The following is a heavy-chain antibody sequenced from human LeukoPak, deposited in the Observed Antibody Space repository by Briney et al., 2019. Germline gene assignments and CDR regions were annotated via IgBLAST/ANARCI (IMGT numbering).Heavy chain of an antibody. CDR1: GYTFTSNY. CDR2: IYPRDGST. J-gene: IGHJ4*02. CDR3: ARDQEGFDY. Sequence: ASVKVPCMASGYTFTSNYIHWVRQAPGQGLEWMGMIYPRDGSTSYAQKFQGRVTVTRDTSTSTVHMELSGLRSEDTAVYYCARDQEGFDYWGQGTLDTVSS. V-gene: IGHV1-46*01.